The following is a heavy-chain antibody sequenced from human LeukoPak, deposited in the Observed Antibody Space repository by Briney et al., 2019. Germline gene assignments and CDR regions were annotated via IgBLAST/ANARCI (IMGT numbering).Heavy chain of an antibody. CDR3: ARDFYYDSSYGMDV. CDR2: IKQDGSEK. CDR1: GFTFSSYW. D-gene: IGHD3-22*01. Sequence: PGGSLRLSCAASGFTFSSYWMSWVRQAPGKGLEWVANIKQDGSEKYYVDSVKGRFTISRDNAKNSLYLQMNSLRAEDTAVYYCARDFYYDSSYGMDVWGQGTTVTVSS. V-gene: IGHV3-7*01. J-gene: IGHJ6*02.